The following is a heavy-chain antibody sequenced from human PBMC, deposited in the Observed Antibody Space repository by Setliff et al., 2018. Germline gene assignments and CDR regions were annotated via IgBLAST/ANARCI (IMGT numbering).Heavy chain of an antibody. V-gene: IGHV1-2*04. CDR1: GYTFTGYY. J-gene: IGHJ4*02. Sequence: GASVKVSCKASGYTFTGYYMHWVRQAPGQGLEWMGWINPNSGGTNYAQKFQGWVTMTRDTSISTAYMELSRLRSDDTAVYYCARDKLTTSCIDHWGPGTQVTVSS. CDR3: ARDKLTTSCIDH. CDR2: INPNSGGT. D-gene: IGHD2-2*01.